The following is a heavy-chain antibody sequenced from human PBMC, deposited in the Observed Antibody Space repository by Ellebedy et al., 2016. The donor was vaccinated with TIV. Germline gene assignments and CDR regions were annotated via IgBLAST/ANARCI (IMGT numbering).Heavy chain of an antibody. Sequence: PGGSLRLSCAASGFTLTSAWMHWVRQAPGKGLEWVGRIKANSDGGTTDYAAPVKGRFTISRDASKNTLFLQMNSLKTEDTAVYYCSREGSWTLNYWGQGTLVTVSS. CDR1: GFTLTSAW. J-gene: IGHJ4*02. CDR2: IKANSDGGTT. V-gene: IGHV3-15*07. CDR3: SREGSWTLNY. D-gene: IGHD3/OR15-3a*01.